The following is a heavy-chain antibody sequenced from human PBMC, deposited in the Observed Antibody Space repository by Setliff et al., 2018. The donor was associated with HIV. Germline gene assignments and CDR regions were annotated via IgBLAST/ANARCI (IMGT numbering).Heavy chain of an antibody. Sequence: LSLTCTVSGGSISSNSYYWGWIRQPPGKGLEWIGSIYYSGSTYYNPSLKSRVTISVATSKNQFSLKLSSVTAADTAVYYCARQGGYSGYGFYYYYYYVDVWGKGTTVTVSS. CDR3: ARQGGYSGYGFYYYYYYVDV. V-gene: IGHV4-39*01. CDR1: GGSISSNSYY. D-gene: IGHD5-12*01. J-gene: IGHJ6*03. CDR2: IYYSGST.